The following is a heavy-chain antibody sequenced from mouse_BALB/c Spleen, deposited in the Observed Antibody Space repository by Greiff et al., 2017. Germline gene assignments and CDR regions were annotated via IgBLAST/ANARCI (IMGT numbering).Heavy chain of an antibody. V-gene: IGHV3-2*02. Sequence: LQESGPGLVKPSQSLSLTCTVTGYSITSDYAWNWIRQFPGNKLEWMGYISYSGSTSYNPSLKSRISITRDTSKNQFFLQLNSVTTEDTATYYCARSRYYGYYFDYWGQGTTLTVSS. J-gene: IGHJ2*01. CDR1: GYSITSDYA. CDR2: ISYSGST. D-gene: IGHD1-2*01. CDR3: ARSRYYGYYFDY.